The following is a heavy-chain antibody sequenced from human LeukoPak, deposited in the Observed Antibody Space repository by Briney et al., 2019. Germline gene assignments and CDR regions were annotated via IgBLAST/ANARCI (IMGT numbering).Heavy chain of an antibody. CDR1: GYTLTELS. CDR3: APGTPSTYDFWSVADY. D-gene: IGHD3-3*01. J-gene: IGHJ4*02. CDR2: FDPEDGET. V-gene: IGHV1-24*01. Sequence: GASVKVSCKVSGYTLTELSMHWVRQAPGKGLERMGRFDPEDGETIYAQKFQGRVTMTEDTSTDTAYMELSSLRSEDTAAYYCAPGTPSTYDFWSVADYWGQGTLVTVSS.